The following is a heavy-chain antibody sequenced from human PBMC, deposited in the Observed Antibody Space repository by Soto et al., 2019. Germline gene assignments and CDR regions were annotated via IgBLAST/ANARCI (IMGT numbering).Heavy chain of an antibody. V-gene: IGHV1-24*01. J-gene: IGHJ4*02. CDR2: FDPEDGET. D-gene: IGHD2-15*01. Sequence: ASVKVSCKVSGYTLTELSMHWVRQAPGKGLEWMGGFDPEDGETIYAQKFQGRVTMTEDTSTDTAYMELSSLRSEDTAVYYCATDYCNGGSCYPYYFDYWGQGTLVTVS. CDR1: GYTLTELS. CDR3: ATDYCNGGSCYPYYFDY.